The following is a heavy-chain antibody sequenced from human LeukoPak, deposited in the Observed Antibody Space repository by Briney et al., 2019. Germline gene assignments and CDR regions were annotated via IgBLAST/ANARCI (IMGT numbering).Heavy chain of an antibody. CDR1: GGSISSYY. CDR3: ARDLSDYYNYRNDAFDI. Sequence: PSETLSLTCTVSGGSISSYYWSWIRQPAGKGLERIGRIYTSGSTNYNPSLKSRVTMSVDTSKNQFSLKLSSVTAADTAVYYCARDLSDYYNYRNDAFDIRGQGTMVTVSS. V-gene: IGHV4-4*07. D-gene: IGHD4-11*01. J-gene: IGHJ3*02. CDR2: IYTSGST.